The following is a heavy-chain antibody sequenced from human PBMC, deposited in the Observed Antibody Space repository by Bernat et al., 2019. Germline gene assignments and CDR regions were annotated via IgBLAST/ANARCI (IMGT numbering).Heavy chain of an antibody. Sequence: QVQLVQSGAEVKKPGASVKVSCKASGYTFTGYYMHWVRQAPGQGLEWMGWINPNSGGTNYAQKYQGWVTMTRDTSIRTAYMELSRLRSDATAVYYCARGDFWSGYYLFDPWGQGTLVTVSS. CDR2: INPNSGGT. CDR3: ARGDFWSGYYLFDP. V-gene: IGHV1-2*04. D-gene: IGHD3-3*01. J-gene: IGHJ5*02. CDR1: GYTFTGYY.